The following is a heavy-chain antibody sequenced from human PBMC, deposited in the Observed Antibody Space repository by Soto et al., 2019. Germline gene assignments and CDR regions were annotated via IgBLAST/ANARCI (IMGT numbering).Heavy chain of an antibody. Sequence: SETLSLTCTVSGGSISSGGYYWSWIRQHPGKGLEWIGYIYYSGSTYYNPSLKSRVTISVDTSKNQFSLKLSSVTAADTAVYYCARGTHYYDSSGYSKDWFDPWGQGTLVTVS. V-gene: IGHV4-31*03. J-gene: IGHJ5*02. CDR2: IYYSGST. CDR3: ARGTHYYDSSGYSKDWFDP. CDR1: GGSISSGGYY. D-gene: IGHD3-22*01.